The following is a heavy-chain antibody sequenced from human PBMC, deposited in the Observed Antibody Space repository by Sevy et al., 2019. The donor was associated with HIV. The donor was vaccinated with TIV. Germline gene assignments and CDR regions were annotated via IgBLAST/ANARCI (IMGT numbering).Heavy chain of an antibody. CDR3: ATTKDYYESSGCPFDY. D-gene: IGHD3-22*01. Sequence: ASVKVSCKVSGYSLTGLSMHWVRQAPGKGLEWMGSFDPEDGQRIYAQKLEGRVTMTEDTSADTAYMELNSLRFEDTAVYYCATTKDYYESSGCPFDYWGQGTLVTVSS. J-gene: IGHJ4*02. CDR2: FDPEDGQR. V-gene: IGHV1-24*01. CDR1: GYSLTGLS.